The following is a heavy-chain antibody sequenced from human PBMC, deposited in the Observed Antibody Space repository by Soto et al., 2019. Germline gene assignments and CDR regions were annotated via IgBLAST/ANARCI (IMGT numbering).Heavy chain of an antibody. CDR3: ARDXPVVPAAIDDYYYGMDV. CDR2: ISYDGSNK. Sequence: PGGSLRLSCAASGFTFSSYAMHWVRQAPGKGLEWVAVISYDGSNKYYADSVKGRFTISRDNSKNTLYLQMNSLRAEDTAVYYCARDXPVVPAAIDDYYYGMDVWGQGTTVTVSS. CDR1: GFTFSSYA. J-gene: IGHJ6*02. D-gene: IGHD2-2*02. V-gene: IGHV3-30-3*01.